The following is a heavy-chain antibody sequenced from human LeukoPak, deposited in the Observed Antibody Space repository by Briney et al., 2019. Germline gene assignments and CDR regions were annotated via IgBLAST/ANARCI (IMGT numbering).Heavy chain of an antibody. CDR1: GFTFSTYL. Sequence: GGSLRLSCAASGFTFSTYLMTWVRQAPGKGLEWVSAISGSGGTTYYADSIKGRFTISRDNSKNTVFLQTNSLRAEDTATYYCAKGYRWELHHWGQGILLIVSS. CDR2: ISGSGGTT. D-gene: IGHD1-26*01. CDR3: AKGYRWELHH. J-gene: IGHJ5*02. V-gene: IGHV3-23*01.